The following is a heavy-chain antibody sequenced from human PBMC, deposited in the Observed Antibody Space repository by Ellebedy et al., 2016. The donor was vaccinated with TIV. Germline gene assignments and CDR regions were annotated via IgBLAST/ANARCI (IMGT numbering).Heavy chain of an antibody. CDR1: GYTFTSYG. D-gene: IGHD3-10*01. CDR2: IIPIFGTA. Sequence: AASVKVSCKASGYTFTSYGISWVRQAPGQGLEWMGGIIPIFGTANYAQKFQGRVTITADESTSTVYMELSSLRSEDTAVYYCAREGELWFGDGYYGMDVWGQGTTVTVSS. V-gene: IGHV1-69*13. CDR3: AREGELWFGDGYYGMDV. J-gene: IGHJ6*02.